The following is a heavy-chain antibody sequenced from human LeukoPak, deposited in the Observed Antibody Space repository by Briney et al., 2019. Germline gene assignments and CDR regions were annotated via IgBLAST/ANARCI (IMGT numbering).Heavy chain of an antibody. CDR2: IYYSGST. J-gene: IGHJ6*03. CDR3: ARATMVRGVTHYYYYYMDV. CDR1: GGSISSYY. Sequence: SETLSLTCTVSGGSISSYYWSWIRQPPGKGLEWIGYIYYSGSTNYNPSLKSRVTISVDTSKNQFSLKLSSVTAADTVVYYCARATMVRGVTHYYYYYMDVWGKGTTVTVSS. V-gene: IGHV4-59*01. D-gene: IGHD3-10*01.